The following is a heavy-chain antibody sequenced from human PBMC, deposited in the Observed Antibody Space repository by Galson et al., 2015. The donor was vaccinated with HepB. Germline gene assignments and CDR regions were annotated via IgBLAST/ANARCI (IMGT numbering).Heavy chain of an antibody. Sequence: SLRLSCAVSEFIFSRYGMHWVRQAPSKGLEWVAVISYDGSDKYCVDSVSGRFTISRDNSKNTLYLQMNSLRPEDTAVYYCAKDLRGYPDYKYYYGMDVWGQGTTVTVSS. CDR3: AKDLRGYPDYKYYYGMDV. V-gene: IGHV3-30*18. CDR1: EFIFSRYG. CDR2: ISYDGSDK. D-gene: IGHD3-10*01. J-gene: IGHJ6*02.